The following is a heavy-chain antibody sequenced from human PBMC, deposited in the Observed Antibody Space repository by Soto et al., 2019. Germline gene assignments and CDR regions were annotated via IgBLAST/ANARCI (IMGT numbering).Heavy chain of an antibody. J-gene: IGHJ4*02. Sequence: GGLRRSCAASGFPFSRCWMSWVRHAPGKGLEGVAKTKQDGSEKYYVDSVKGRITISRDNAKNSLYLQMNSLRVEDTAVYYCARDRIAAAGTGHFDYWGQGTLVTVSS. CDR1: GFPFSRCW. V-gene: IGHV3-7*04. D-gene: IGHD6-13*01. CDR3: ARDRIAAAGTGHFDY. CDR2: TKQDGSEK.